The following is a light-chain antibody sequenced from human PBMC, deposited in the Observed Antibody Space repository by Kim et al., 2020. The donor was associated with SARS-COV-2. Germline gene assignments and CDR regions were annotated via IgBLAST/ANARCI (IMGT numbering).Light chain of an antibody. J-gene: IGLJ2*01. Sequence: QSALTQPASVSGSPGQSITISCTGTSSDVGGYNYVSWYQQHPGKAPNLMIYDVSKRPSGVSNRFSGTKSGNTASMTISGCQAEDEADYCCSSYTSSSTLVFGGGTMVTVL. V-gene: IGLV2-14*01. CDR1: SSDVGGYNY. CDR3: SSYTSSSTLV. CDR2: DVS.